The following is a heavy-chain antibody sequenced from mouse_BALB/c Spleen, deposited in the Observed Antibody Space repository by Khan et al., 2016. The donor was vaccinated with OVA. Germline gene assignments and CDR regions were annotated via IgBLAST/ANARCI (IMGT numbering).Heavy chain of an antibody. V-gene: IGHV2-9*02. CDR1: GFSLTSYG. J-gene: IGHJ2*01. D-gene: IGHD1-3*01. CDR3: ARLEDI. Sequence: QVRLQQSGPGLVAPSQSLSLTCTVSGFSLTSYGVHWVRQPPGKGLEWLGVIWAGGNTNYNSALMSRLSISKDNSKSQVCLKMNSLQTDDTAMYYCARLEDIWGQGTTLTVSS. CDR2: IWAGGNT.